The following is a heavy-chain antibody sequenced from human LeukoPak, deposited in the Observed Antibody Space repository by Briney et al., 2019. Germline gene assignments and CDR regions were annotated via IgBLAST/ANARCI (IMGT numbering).Heavy chain of an antibody. CDR1: GFTFSSYG. CDR3: ARDSRSEHIRYFDL. J-gene: IGHJ2*01. V-gene: IGHV3-30*02. Sequence: GGSLRLSCAASGFTFSSYGMHWVRQAPGKGLEWVAFIRYDGSNKYYADSVKGRFTISRDNSKNTLYLQMNSLRAEDTAVYYCARDSRSEHIRYFDLWGRGTLVTVSS. CDR2: IRYDGSNK. D-gene: IGHD2-21*01.